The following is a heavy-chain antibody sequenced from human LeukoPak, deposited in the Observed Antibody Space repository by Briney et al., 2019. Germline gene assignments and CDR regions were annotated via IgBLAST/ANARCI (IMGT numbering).Heavy chain of an antibody. CDR2: IYTSGIT. V-gene: IGHV4-4*09. D-gene: IGHD6-6*01. Sequence: PSETLSLTCSVSGGSISSYYWSWIRQPPGKGLEWIGYIYTSGITNYNPSLKSRVTISVDTSKNQFSLKLSSVTAADTAVYYCARSIAARPAYYYYYYYMDVWGKGTTVTVSS. CDR3: ARSIAARPAYYYYYYYMDV. CDR1: GGSISSYY. J-gene: IGHJ6*03.